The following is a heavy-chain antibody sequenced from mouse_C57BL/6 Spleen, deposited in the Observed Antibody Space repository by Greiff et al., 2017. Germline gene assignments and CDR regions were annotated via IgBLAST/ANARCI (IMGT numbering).Heavy chain of an antibody. D-gene: IGHD1-1*01. CDR1: GYTFTDYY. Sequence: VQLQQSGPELVKPGASVKISCKASGYTFTDYYMNWVKQSHGKSLEWIGDINPNNGGTSYNQKFKGKATLTVDKSSSTAYMELRSLTSEDSAVYYCARDHYGSRGAYWGQGTLVTVSA. CDR2: INPNNGGT. J-gene: IGHJ3*01. V-gene: IGHV1-26*01. CDR3: ARDHYGSRGAY.